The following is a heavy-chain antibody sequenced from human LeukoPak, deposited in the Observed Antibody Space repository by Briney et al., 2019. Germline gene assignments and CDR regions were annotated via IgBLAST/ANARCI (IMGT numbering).Heavy chain of an antibody. V-gene: IGHV4-59*08. CDR3: AGQTGGARDYVWGSYRIRFVDY. Sequence: PSETLSLTCTVSGGSISSYYWSWIRQPPGKGLEWIGYIYYSGSTNYNPSLKSRVTISVDTSKNQFSLKLSSVTAADTAVYYCAGQTGGARDYVWGSYRIRFVDYWGQGTLVTVSS. CDR1: GGSISSYY. CDR2: IYYSGST. J-gene: IGHJ4*02. D-gene: IGHD3-16*02.